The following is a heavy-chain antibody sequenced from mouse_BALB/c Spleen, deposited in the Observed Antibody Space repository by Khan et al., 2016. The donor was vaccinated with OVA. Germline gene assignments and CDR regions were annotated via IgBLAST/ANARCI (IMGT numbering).Heavy chain of an antibody. D-gene: IGHD1-2*01. CDR3: ARRNYFGYTFAY. Sequence: QVQLQQSGAELARPGASVKLSCKASGYTFTDYYINWVKQRTGQGLEWIGEISPGSGDTYYTEKFKGKATLTAYQSSSTFYMQLRSLTAEASAVYFCARRNYFGYTFAYWGQGTLVTVSA. V-gene: IGHV1-77*01. J-gene: IGHJ3*01. CDR2: ISPGSGDT. CDR1: GYTFTDYY.